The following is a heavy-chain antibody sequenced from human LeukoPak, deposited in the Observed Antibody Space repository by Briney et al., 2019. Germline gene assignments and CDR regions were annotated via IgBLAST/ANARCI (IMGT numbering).Heavy chain of an antibody. Sequence: PSETLSLTCSVSGVSISSPNHDWAWIRQPPGQGLEWIGSIYYSGTTYCNLSLKSRVTLSVDTSQNQFSLKLSSVTAADTAIYFCARSLGANTWVGNWFDPWGQGTLVTVSP. J-gene: IGHJ5*02. D-gene: IGHD3-10*01. CDR1: GVSISSPNHD. CDR3: ARSLGANTWVGNWFDP. V-gene: IGHV4-39*01. CDR2: IYYSGTT.